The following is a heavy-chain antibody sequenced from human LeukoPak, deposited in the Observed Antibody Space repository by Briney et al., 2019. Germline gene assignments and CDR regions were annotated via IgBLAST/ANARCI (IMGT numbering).Heavy chain of an antibody. CDR3: ARDHGVGIQPGLGY. CDR2: IYSGGST. Sequence: GGSLRLSCAASGFTVSSNYMSWVRQAPGKGLEWVSVIYSGGSTYYADSVKGRFTISRDNSKNSLYLQMNSLRAEDTAVYYCARDHGVGIQPGLGYWGQGTLVTVSS. J-gene: IGHJ4*02. CDR1: GFTVSSNY. V-gene: IGHV3-53*01. D-gene: IGHD5-18*01.